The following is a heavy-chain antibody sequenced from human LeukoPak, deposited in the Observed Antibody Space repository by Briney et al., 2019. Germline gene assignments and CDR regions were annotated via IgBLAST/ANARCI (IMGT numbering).Heavy chain of an antibody. Sequence: PGGSLRLSCSASGFTFSSYAIHWVRQAPGKGLEFVSAIRSDGDRSYYADSVKGRFTISRDNSKNTLYLQMSSLRAEDTAVYYRVKKEFGSRYYFDYWGQGTLVTVSS. J-gene: IGHJ4*02. V-gene: IGHV3-64D*06. CDR3: VKKEFGSRYYFDY. D-gene: IGHD3-10*01. CDR2: IRSDGDRS. CDR1: GFTFSSYA.